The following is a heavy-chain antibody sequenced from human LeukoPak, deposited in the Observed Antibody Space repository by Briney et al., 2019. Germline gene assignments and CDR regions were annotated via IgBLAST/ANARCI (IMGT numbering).Heavy chain of an antibody. D-gene: IGHD2-15*01. V-gene: IGHV4-61*05. CDR1: GGSISNKTNY. Sequence: SETLSLTCSVSGGSISNKTNYWGWIRQSPGKGLEWIGYVYYNGSAKYNPSLKSRVTISVDMSKNQFSLKVSSVTAADTAIYYCARKGGHFDYWGQGTLVTVSS. J-gene: IGHJ4*02. CDR3: ARKGGHFDY. CDR2: VYYNGSA.